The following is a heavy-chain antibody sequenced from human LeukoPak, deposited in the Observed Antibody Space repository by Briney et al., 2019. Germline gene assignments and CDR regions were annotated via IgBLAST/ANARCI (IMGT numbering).Heavy chain of an antibody. CDR2: INHSGST. V-gene: IGHV4-34*09. J-gene: IGHJ5*02. CDR3: ASYGSGSYRFDP. Sequence: SETLSLTCAVYGGSFSGYYWSWIRQPPGKGLEWIGEINHSGSTNYNPSLKSRVIISVDTSKNQFSLKLNSVTAADTAVYYCASYGSGSYRFDPWGQGTLVTVSS. D-gene: IGHD3-10*01. CDR1: GGSFSGYY.